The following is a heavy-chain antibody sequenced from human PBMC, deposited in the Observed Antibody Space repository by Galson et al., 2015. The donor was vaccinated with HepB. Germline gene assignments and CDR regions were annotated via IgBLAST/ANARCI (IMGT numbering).Heavy chain of an antibody. CDR1: GFTFSSYA. CDR3: AKDNYYDSSGYYSYFDY. Sequence: SLRLSCAASGFTFSSYAMSWVRQAPGKGLEWVSAISGSGGSTYYTDSVKGRFTISRDNSKNTLYLQMNSLRAEDTAVYYCAKDNYYDSSGYYSYFDYWGQGALVTVSS. CDR2: ISGSGGST. V-gene: IGHV3-23*01. D-gene: IGHD3-22*01. J-gene: IGHJ4*02.